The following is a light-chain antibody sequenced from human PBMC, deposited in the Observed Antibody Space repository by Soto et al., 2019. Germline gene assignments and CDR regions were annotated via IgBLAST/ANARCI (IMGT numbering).Light chain of an antibody. CDR3: QQSYSSPIT. CDR2: AAS. V-gene: IGKV1-39*01. J-gene: IGKJ5*01. Sequence: DIQMTQSPSSLSASVGDRVTITCRASQSISSYLTWYQQKPGKAPKLLIYAASTLQSGVPSRFSGSGSGTDFTLTISRLQPEDFATYYCQQSYSSPITFGQGTQVEIK. CDR1: QSISSY.